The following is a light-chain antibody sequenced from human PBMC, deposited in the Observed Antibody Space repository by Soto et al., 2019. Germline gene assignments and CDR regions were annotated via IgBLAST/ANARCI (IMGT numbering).Light chain of an antibody. CDR3: QQYNSYSVT. CDR2: GAS. Sequence: DIKMTQSPSTLSGSVGDRVTITCRASQTISSWLAWYQQKPGKAPKLLIYGASTMKTGIPSRFSGSGSGTEFTLTISSLQPDDFATYYCQQYNSYSVTFGQGTKVDIK. V-gene: IGKV1-5*01. CDR1: QTISSW. J-gene: IGKJ1*01.